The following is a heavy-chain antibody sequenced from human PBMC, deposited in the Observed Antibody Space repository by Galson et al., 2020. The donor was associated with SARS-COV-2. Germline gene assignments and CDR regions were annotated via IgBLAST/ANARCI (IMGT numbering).Heavy chain of an antibody. V-gene: IGHV3-23*01. D-gene: IGHD6-13*01. CDR1: GFTFSSFA. CDR3: AKDRLEATAGTVDY. CDR2: ISGSGGST. J-gene: IGHJ4*02. Sequence: LSLTCAASGFTFSSFAMSWVRQAPGKGLEWVSTISGSGGSTYHADSVKGRFTISRDNSKNTLYLQMNSLRAEDTAVYYCAKDRLEATAGTVDYWGQGTLVTVSS.